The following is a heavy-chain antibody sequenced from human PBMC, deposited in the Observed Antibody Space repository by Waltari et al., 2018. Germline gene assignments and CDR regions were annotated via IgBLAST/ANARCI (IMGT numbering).Heavy chain of an antibody. CDR2: IWYDGSNK. Sequence: LRLSCAASGFTFSSYGMHWVRQAPGKGLEWVAVIWYDGSNKYYADSVKGRFTISRDNSKNTLYLQMNSLRAEDTAMYYCAKARYISSSSSSPGVDYWGQGTLVTVSS. J-gene: IGHJ4*02. CDR1: GFTFSSYG. D-gene: IGHD6-6*01. CDR3: AKARYISSSSSSPGVDY. V-gene: IGHV3-30*18.